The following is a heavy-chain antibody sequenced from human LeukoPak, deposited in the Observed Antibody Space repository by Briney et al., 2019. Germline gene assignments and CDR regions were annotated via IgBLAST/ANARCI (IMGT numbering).Heavy chain of an antibody. CDR1: GYTFSSYG. V-gene: IGHV1-18*01. D-gene: IGHD3-10*01. CDR3: ARSMGFNSWYFDL. J-gene: IGHJ2*01. CDR2: ISAYNGNT. Sequence: ASVKVSCKASGYTFSSYGITWVRQAPGQGLEWMGWISAYNGNTNYVQKLQDRVTMTTDTSTGTAYLELRSLTSDDTAVYYCARSMGFNSWYFDLWGRGTLVTVSS.